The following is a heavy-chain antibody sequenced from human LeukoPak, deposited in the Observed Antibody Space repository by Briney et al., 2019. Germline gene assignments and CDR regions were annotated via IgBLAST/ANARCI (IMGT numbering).Heavy chain of an antibody. J-gene: IGHJ4*02. D-gene: IGHD3-22*01. CDR3: ARARHQKLNLYYYDSSGYLAYYFDY. CDR1: GFTFSSYW. V-gene: IGHV3-7*01. CDR2: IKQDGSEK. Sequence: GGSLRLSCAASGFTFSSYWMSWVRQAPGKGLEWVANIKQDGSEKYYVDSVKGRFTISRDNAKNSLYLQMNSLRAEDTAVYYCARARHQKLNLYYYDSSGYLAYYFDYWGQGTLVTVSS.